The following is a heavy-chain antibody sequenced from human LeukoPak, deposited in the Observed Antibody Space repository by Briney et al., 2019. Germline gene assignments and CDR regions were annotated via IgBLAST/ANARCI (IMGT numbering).Heavy chain of an antibody. Sequence: GGSLRLSCTASAFTLGDFYMSWIRQAPGKGLEWIAYISNVGLTTYYAESVRGRFTISRDNAKNSLYLQMNSLRPEDTAVYYCACDFRYLGHDFWGQGSLVTVSS. J-gene: IGHJ4*02. CDR1: AFTLGDFY. CDR3: ACDFRYLGHDF. V-gene: IGHV3-11*01. CDR2: ISNVGLTT. D-gene: IGHD2-21*02.